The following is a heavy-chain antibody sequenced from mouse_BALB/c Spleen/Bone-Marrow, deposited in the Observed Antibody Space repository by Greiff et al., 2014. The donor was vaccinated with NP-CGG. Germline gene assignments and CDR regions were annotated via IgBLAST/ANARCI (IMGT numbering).Heavy chain of an antibody. Sequence: QVQLQQSGPELAKPGASVKMSCKASGYTFTDTWIHWIKQRPGQGLEWIGYINPSTGYAEYNQNFKDKATLTVDKSSSTAYMQLSSLTSEDSAVYYCARDYWGQGTPLTVSS. CDR3: ARDY. J-gene: IGHJ2*01. V-gene: IGHV1-7*01. CDR2: INPSTGYA. CDR1: GYTFTDTW.